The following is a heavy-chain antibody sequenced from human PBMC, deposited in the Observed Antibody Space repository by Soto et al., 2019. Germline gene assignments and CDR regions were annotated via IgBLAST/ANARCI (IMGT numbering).Heavy chain of an antibody. J-gene: IGHJ5*02. CDR2: INAGNGNT. Sequence: ASVKVSCKASGYTFTSYAMHWVRQAPGQRLEWMGWINAGNGNTKYSQKFQGRVTITRDTSASTAYMELSSLRSEDTAVYYCARDVTAGPGFDPWGQGTLVTVSS. CDR3: ARDVTAGPGFDP. CDR1: GYTFTSYA. V-gene: IGHV1-3*01. D-gene: IGHD6-13*01.